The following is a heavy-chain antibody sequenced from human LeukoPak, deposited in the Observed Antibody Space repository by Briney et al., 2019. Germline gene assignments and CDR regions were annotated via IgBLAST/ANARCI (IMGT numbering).Heavy chain of an antibody. CDR1: GGSTSDYY. J-gene: IGHJ4*02. V-gene: IGHV4-59*01. Sequence: SETLSLTCTVSGGSTSDYYWNWIRQPPGKGLEWIGYIYYRGTTNYNPSLNSRVTISLDSSKNQFSLRLNSVTAADTAVYYCARGSPRTGRERYFDYWGQGTLVSVSS. D-gene: IGHD1-1*01. CDR3: ARGSPRTGRERYFDY. CDR2: IYYRGTT.